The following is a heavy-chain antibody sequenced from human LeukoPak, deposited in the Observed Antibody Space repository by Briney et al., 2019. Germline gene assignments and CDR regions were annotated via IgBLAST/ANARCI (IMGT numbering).Heavy chain of an antibody. CDR3: ARDRHIAAAVYYYYVDV. CDR2: INAYNGNT. J-gene: IGHJ6*03. Sequence: ASVKVSCKASGYTFTSYIISWVRQAPGQGLEWMGRINAYNGNTDYAQRVQGRVTMTTDTSTSTAYMELRSLRSDDTAVYYCARDRHIAAAVYYYYVDVWGKGTPVTVSS. CDR1: GYTFTSYI. V-gene: IGHV1-18*01. D-gene: IGHD6-13*01.